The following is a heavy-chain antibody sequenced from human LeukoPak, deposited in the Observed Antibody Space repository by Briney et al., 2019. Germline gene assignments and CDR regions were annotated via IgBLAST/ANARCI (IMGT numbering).Heavy chain of an antibody. CDR2: IYYSGYT. Sequence: SETLSLTCTVSGGSISSSSYYWSWIRQPPGKGLKWIGNIYYSGYTTYSPSLRSRVTISVDTSKNQFSLKLSSVTAADTAVYYCARETSQKGAHYMDVWGKGTTITISS. D-gene: IGHD3-16*01. J-gene: IGHJ6*03. CDR1: GGSISSSSYY. CDR3: ARETSQKGAHYMDV. V-gene: IGHV4-61*01.